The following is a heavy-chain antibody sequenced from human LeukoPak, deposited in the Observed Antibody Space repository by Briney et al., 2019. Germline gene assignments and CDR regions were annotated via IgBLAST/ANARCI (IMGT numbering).Heavy chain of an antibody. J-gene: IGHJ4*02. D-gene: IGHD6-6*01. CDR1: RFTLSKYW. CDR2: IKQDGGVK. Sequence: GGSLRLSCAASRFTLSKYWMSWVRQAPGKGLEWVANIKQDGGVKYYVDSVKGRFTISRDNAKNSLYLQMNSLRAEDTAVYYCARIGYSSSSTDYWGQGTLVTVSS. V-gene: IGHV3-7*01. CDR3: ARIGYSSSSTDY.